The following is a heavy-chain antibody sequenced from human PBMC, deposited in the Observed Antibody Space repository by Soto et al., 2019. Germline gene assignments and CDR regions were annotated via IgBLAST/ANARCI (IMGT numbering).Heavy chain of an antibody. CDR2: ISSSSSYI. D-gene: IGHD6-13*01. V-gene: IGHV3-21*01. J-gene: IGHJ4*02. CDR1: GFTFSSYT. Sequence: EVQLVESGGGLVKPGGSLRLSCAASGFTFSSYTMNWVRQAPGKGLEWVSSISSSSSYIYSADSMKGRFTISRDNAKNSLYLQMNSLRAEDTAVYYCASAPPSSSWNTWGQGTLVTVSS. CDR3: ASAPPSSSWNT.